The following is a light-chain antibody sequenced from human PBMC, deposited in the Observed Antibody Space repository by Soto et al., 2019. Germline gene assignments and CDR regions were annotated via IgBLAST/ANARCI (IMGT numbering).Light chain of an antibody. CDR2: AAS. J-gene: IGKJ2*01. CDR1: QSMSSY. CDR3: QQSYNSPST. Sequence: DIQMTQSPSSLSVSVGDRVIISCRASQSMSSYLSWYQQKPGKAPKLLIYAASSLQSGVPSRFRGSGSGTDFTLTITSLQPEDFATYYCQQSYNSPSTFGQGTKLEIK. V-gene: IGKV1-39*01.